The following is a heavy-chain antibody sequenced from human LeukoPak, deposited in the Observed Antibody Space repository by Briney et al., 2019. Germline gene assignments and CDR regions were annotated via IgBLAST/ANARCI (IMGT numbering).Heavy chain of an antibody. CDR3: ARGRSSWFDP. CDR2: IYYSGST. J-gene: IGHJ5*02. CDR1: GGSISSGGYY. D-gene: IGHD3-10*01. Sequence: PSETLSLTCTVSGGSISSGGYYWSWIRQHPGKGLEWIGYIYYSGSTYYNPSLKSRVTISVDTPKNQFSLKLSSVTAADTAVYYCARGRSSWFDPWGQGTLVTVSS. V-gene: IGHV4-31*03.